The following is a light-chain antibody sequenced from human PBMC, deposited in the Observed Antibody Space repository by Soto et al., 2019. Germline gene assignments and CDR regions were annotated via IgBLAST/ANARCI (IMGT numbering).Light chain of an antibody. V-gene: IGKV3-20*01. CDR2: GVS. CDR3: QQYADSPRT. J-gene: IGKJ1*01. Sequence: EIVLTQSPGTLSLSPRERATLSCRASQSVTSNSLSWYQHRPGQAPRLLIYGVSNRAPGIPDRLSGSGSGTHVTIPISRLEPEDFAVYYCQQYADSPRTFGQGTKVEVK. CDR1: QSVTSNS.